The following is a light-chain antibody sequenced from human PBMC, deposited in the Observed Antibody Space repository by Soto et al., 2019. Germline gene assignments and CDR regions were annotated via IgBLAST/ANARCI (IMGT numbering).Light chain of an antibody. CDR3: SSYISSDAFE. Sequence: QSALTQPASVCGSAGQSITISCTGTSSDVGGYNYVSWYQQHPGKAPKLIIYDVSRRPSGVSNRFSGSKSGNTASLTISGLQAEDEADYYCSSYISSDAFEFGGGTKLTVL. J-gene: IGLJ2*01. CDR2: DVS. CDR1: SSDVGGYNY. V-gene: IGLV2-14*01.